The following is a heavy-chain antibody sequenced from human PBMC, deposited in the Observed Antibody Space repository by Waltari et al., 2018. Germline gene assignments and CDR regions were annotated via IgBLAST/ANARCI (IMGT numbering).Heavy chain of an antibody. Sequence: QVQLVQSVAEVKKPGASVKVSCKASVYTFTSYAISWVRQDPGQGLEWMGWSSAYNGNTNDAQKLQGRVTMTTDTSTSTAYMELRSLRSDDTAVYYCARGGAAAGDLDYWGQGTLVTVSS. V-gene: IGHV1-18*01. CDR1: VYTFTSYA. J-gene: IGHJ4*02. CDR2: SSAYNGNT. CDR3: ARGGAAAGDLDY. D-gene: IGHD6-13*01.